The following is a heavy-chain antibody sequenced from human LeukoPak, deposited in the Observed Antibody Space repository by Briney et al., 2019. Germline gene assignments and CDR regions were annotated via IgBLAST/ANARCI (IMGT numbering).Heavy chain of an antibody. Sequence: AAVKVSCKASGYTFTDYYMYWVRQAPGQGLEWMGRINPNSGDTFYAQKFQGRVTMTRDTSISTAYMELSRLRSDDTAVYYCARVMKATVRTSNFDYWGQGTLVTVST. D-gene: IGHD4-17*01. CDR3: ARVMKATVRTSNFDY. CDR2: INPNSGDT. V-gene: IGHV1-2*06. CDR1: GYTFTDYY. J-gene: IGHJ4*02.